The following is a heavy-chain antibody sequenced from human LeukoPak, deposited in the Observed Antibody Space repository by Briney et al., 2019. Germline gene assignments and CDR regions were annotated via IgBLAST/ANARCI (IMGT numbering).Heavy chain of an antibody. J-gene: IGHJ4*02. CDR3: ARGLTGSRRYFDS. V-gene: IGHV4-34*01. Sequence: SETLSLTCAVYGGSFSGYYWSGIRQPPGKGLEWIGEINHSGSTNYSPSLKSRVTISVDTSKNQFSLKLSSVTAADTAVYYCARGLTGSRRYFDSWGQGTLVTVSS. D-gene: IGHD3-10*01. CDR2: INHSGST. CDR1: GGSFSGYY.